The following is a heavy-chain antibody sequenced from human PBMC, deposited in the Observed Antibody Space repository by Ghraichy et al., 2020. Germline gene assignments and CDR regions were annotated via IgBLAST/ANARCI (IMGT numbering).Heavy chain of an antibody. D-gene: IGHD2/OR15-2a*01. CDR2: IRSRKAGGTI. V-gene: IGHV3-15*01. CDR1: GFTFSTAW. Sequence: GGSLRLSCAASGFTFSTAWMTWVRQAPGKGLVWVGRIRSRKAGGTIEYAAPDKGRFTISRDDSKNTLYLQMNGLETEDTAVYYCARSVRINYYYYYVMDVWGQGTTVTVSS. J-gene: IGHJ6*02. CDR3: ARSVRINYYYYYVMDV.